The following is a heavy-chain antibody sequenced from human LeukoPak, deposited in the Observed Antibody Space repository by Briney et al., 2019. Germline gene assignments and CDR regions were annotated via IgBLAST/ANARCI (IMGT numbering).Heavy chain of an antibody. J-gene: IGHJ3*02. D-gene: IGHD3-10*01. V-gene: IGHV3-43*02. CDR2: TSGDT. CDR1: GFTSDDHA. CDR3: ASQTKYYYGSGSYWGAFDI. Sequence: GGSLRLSCAASGFTSDDHAMHWVRQAPGKGLEWVSLTSGDTYYADSVKGRFTISRDNSKNSLYLQTNSLRTDDTALYYCASQTKYYYGSGSYWGAFDIWGQGTMVTVSS.